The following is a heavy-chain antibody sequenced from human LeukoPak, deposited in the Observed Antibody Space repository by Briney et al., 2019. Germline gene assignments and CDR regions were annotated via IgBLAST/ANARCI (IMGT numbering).Heavy chain of an antibody. Sequence: GASVTVSCKASGYTFTSYDFNWVRQATGQGLDWMGWMNPNCGNTGYAEKIQGRVTITRNTSISTAYMELSSLRSEDTAVYYCARGLKDIVVVVAAISDAFDIWGQGTMVTVSS. CDR3: ARGLKDIVVVVAAISDAFDI. V-gene: IGHV1-8*03. CDR1: GYTFTSYD. D-gene: IGHD2-15*01. J-gene: IGHJ3*02. CDR2: MNPNCGNT.